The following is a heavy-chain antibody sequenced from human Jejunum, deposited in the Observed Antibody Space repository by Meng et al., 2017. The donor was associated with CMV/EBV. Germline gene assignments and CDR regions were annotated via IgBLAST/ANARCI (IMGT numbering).Heavy chain of an antibody. D-gene: IGHD3-3*01. V-gene: IGHV3-53*01. Sequence: EVRLGESGGGLIQPGGSRILSWAASGFTVSSHYMSWVRQAPGKGLEWVSVIDTDGKTYYADSVKGRFAISRDNSKNTLYLQMSSLRVEDTAVYSCADIGVGDQGFWGQGTLVTVSS. J-gene: IGHJ4*02. CDR2: IDTDGKT. CDR1: GFTVSSHY. CDR3: ADIGVGDQGF.